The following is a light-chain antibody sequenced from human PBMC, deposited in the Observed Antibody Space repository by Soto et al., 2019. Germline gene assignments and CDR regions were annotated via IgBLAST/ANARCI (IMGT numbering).Light chain of an antibody. V-gene: IGKV2-30*01. Sequence: DVVMTQSPLSLPVTLGQPASISCRSSQSLVYSDGNTYLNWFQQRPGQSPRRLIYKVSNRDSGVPDRLSGSGSGTDFTLKISRVEAEDVGVYYCMQGTHWTFGQGTKVEIK. J-gene: IGKJ1*01. CDR1: QSLVYSDGNTY. CDR3: MQGTHWT. CDR2: KVS.